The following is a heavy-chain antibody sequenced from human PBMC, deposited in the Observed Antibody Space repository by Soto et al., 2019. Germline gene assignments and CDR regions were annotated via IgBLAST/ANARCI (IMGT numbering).Heavy chain of an antibody. V-gene: IGHV3-23*01. D-gene: IGHD3-3*01. J-gene: IGHJ6*02. CDR2: ISGSGGST. Sequence: GGSLRLSXAASGFTFSSYAMSWVRQAPGKGLEWVSAISGSGGSTYYADSVKGRFTISRDNSKNTLYLQMNSLRAEDTAVYYCAKGGYDFWSGYPDYGMDVWGQGTTVTVSS. CDR1: GFTFSSYA. CDR3: AKGGYDFWSGYPDYGMDV.